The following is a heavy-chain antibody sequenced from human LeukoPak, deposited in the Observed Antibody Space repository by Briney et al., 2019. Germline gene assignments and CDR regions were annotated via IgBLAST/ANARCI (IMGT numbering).Heavy chain of an antibody. Sequence: PGGSLRLSCAGSGFTFSNFAMSWVRQAPGRGLEWVSAICKSGGSTFYADSVRGRFTISRDNSMNTLFLQMNSLRAEDTAVYYCARDDLAAAGNDYWGQGTLVTVSS. J-gene: IGHJ4*02. CDR2: ICKSGGST. D-gene: IGHD6-13*01. CDR3: ARDDLAAAGNDY. CDR1: GFTFSNFA. V-gene: IGHV3-23*01.